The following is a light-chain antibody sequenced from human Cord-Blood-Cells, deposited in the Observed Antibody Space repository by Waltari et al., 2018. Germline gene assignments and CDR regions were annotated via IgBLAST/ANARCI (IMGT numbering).Light chain of an antibody. CDR1: QSVSSN. CDR3: QQYNNWPPT. Sequence: IALTQSPATLPPSSGVRATLSCRASQSVSSNLAWYQQKPGQAPRLLIYGASTRATGIPARFSGSGSGTEFTLTSSSLQSEDFAVDYCQQYNNWPPTFGQGTKVEIK. J-gene: IGKJ1*01. CDR2: GAS. V-gene: IGKV3-15*01.